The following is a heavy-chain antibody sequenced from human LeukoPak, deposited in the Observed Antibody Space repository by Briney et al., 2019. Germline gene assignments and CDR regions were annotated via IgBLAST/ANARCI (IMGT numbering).Heavy chain of an antibody. CDR3: AKGGYSSGWYAD. D-gene: IGHD6-19*01. V-gene: IGHV3-23*01. CDR2: ISGSGGST. Sequence: GGSLRLSCAASGFTFSSYAMSWVRQAPGKGLEWVSAISGSGGSTYYADSVKGRFTISRDNSKNTLYLQMNSLRAGDTAVYYCAKGGYSSGWYADWGQGTLVTVSS. CDR1: GFTFSSYA. J-gene: IGHJ4*02.